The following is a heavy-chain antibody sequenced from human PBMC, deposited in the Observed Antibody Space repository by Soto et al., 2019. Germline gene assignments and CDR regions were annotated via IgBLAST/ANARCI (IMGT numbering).Heavy chain of an antibody. CDR3: ARVSNGHHFEY. J-gene: IGHJ4*02. D-gene: IGHD2-8*01. V-gene: IGHV3-64*01. Sequence: EVQLVESGGGLVQPGGSLRLSCAASGFTFSNYDMHWVREAPGKGLEYVSTISSNGHSTDYANSVKGRFTISRDNSMNTLYLQMGSLRAEDMASYSCARVSNGHHFEYWGQRIHVTVS. CDR2: ISSNGHST. CDR1: GFTFSNYD.